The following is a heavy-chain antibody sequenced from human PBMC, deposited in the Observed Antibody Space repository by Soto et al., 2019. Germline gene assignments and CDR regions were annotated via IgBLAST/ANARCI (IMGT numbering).Heavy chain of an antibody. Sequence: QVQLLQSGAEVKKPGSSVKVSCKASGGTFSSYAISWVRQAPGQGLEWMGGNIPIVGTANYAQKFQGRVTITADESTSTAYMEPNSLRSDATAVYYCAEAGPPGYYGMDVWGQGTTVTVSS. CDR3: AEAGPPGYYGMDV. D-gene: IGHD6-13*01. J-gene: IGHJ6*02. V-gene: IGHV1-69*12. CDR1: GGTFSSYA. CDR2: NIPIVGTA.